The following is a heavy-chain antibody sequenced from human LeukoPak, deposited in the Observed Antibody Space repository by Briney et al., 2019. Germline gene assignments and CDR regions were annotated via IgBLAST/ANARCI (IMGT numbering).Heavy chain of an antibody. J-gene: IGHJ4*02. CDR1: GFTFSSYA. V-gene: IGHV3-23*01. D-gene: IGHD6-19*01. CDR3: AKAGSGWIFDN. Sequence: GGSLRLSCAASGFTFSSYAMSWVRQAPGKGLEWVSGISGSGVSTYYADSVKGRFTISGGNSKNTLYLQMNSLRAEDTAVYYCAKAGSGWIFDNWGQGTLVTVSS. CDR2: ISGSGVST.